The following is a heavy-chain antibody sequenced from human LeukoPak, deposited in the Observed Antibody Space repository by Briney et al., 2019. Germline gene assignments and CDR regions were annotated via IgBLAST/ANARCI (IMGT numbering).Heavy chain of an antibody. CDR3: ARQPYCGGDCYPEAGYYGMDV. CDR2: IIPILGIA. J-gene: IGHJ6*02. CDR1: GYTFTSYD. D-gene: IGHD2-21*02. Sequence: ASVKVSCKASGYTFTSYDINWVRQAPGQGLEWMGRIIPILGIANYAQKFQGRVTITADKSTNTAYMELSSLRPEDTAVYYCARQPYCGGDCYPEAGYYGMDVWGQGTTVTVSS. V-gene: IGHV1-69*04.